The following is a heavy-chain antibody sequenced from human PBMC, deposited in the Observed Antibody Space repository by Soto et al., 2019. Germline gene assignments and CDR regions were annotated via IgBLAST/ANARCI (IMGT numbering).Heavy chain of an antibody. CDR1: GFTFSSYA. CDR2: ISGSGGST. V-gene: IGHV3-23*01. J-gene: IGHJ4*02. D-gene: IGHD1-26*01. Sequence: EVQLLESGGGLVQPGGSLRLSCAASGFTFSSYAMSWVRQAPGKGLEWVSVISGSGGSTYYADSVKGRLTISRDNSKNTLYLQMNSLRAEVTAVYYCAKRAWGYFYFDYWGQGTLVTLSS. CDR3: AKRAWGYFYFDY.